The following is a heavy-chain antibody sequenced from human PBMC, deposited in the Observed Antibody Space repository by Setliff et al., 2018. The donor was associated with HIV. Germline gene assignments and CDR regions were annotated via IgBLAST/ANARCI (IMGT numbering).Heavy chain of an antibody. J-gene: IGHJ4*02. D-gene: IGHD3-22*01. CDR2: LDPEDGET. Sequence: GASVKVSCKVSGYTLTELSMHWVRQAPGKGLEWMGGLDPEDGETIYAQKFQGRVTMTEDTSTDTAYMELSSLRSEDTAVYYCAAGGYDSSGYFPPLFDYWGQGTLVTVSS. CDR1: GYTLTELS. CDR3: AAGGYDSSGYFPPLFDY. V-gene: IGHV1-24*01.